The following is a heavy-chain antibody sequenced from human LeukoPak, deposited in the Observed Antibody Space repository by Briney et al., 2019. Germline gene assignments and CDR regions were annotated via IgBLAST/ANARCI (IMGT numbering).Heavy chain of an antibody. CDR3: ARDQGARGYSGYGDY. CDR2: INPNSGGT. Sequence: ASVKVSCKASGYTFTGYYMHWVRQAPGQGLEWMGWINPNSGGTNYAQKFQGRVTMTRDTSISTAYMELSRLRSDDTAVYYCARDQGARGYSGYGDYWGQGTLVTVSS. J-gene: IGHJ4*02. D-gene: IGHD5-12*01. CDR1: GYTFTGYY. V-gene: IGHV1-2*02.